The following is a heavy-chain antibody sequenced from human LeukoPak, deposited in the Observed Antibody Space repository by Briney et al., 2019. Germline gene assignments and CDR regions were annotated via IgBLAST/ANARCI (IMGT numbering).Heavy chain of an antibody. V-gene: IGHV3-23*01. D-gene: IGHD4-17*01. CDR3: AAGVTTYFDY. CDR1: GFNFWSYA. Sequence: GGFLRLFCSASGFNFWSYALGWVRPAPGEGLEWVSAISGSGGSTYYADSVKGRFTISRDNSKNTLYLQMNSLRAEDTAVYYCAAGVTTYFDYWGQGTLVTVSS. CDR2: ISGSGGST. J-gene: IGHJ4*02.